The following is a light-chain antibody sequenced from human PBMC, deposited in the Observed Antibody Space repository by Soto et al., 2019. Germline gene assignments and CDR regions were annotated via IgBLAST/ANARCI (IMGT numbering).Light chain of an antibody. V-gene: IGKV3-20*01. CDR3: QQYDSIPPWT. J-gene: IGKJ1*01. Sequence: EIVLTQSPGIMYLSPGERATLSCRASQTVGRSYLAWYQQKPGQAPRLLIFGTSTRATGIPDRFSGGGSGTDFTLTLSRLDPEDYDVYFCQQYDSIPPWTFGQGNRVEVK. CDR2: GTS. CDR1: QTVGRSY.